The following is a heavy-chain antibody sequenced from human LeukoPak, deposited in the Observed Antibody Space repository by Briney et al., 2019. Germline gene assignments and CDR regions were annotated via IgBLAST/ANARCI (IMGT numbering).Heavy chain of an antibody. V-gene: IGHV4-61*02. J-gene: IGHJ6*02. CDR1: GGPISSGTYY. Sequence: NSSETPSLTCTVPGGPISSGTYYWSWIRQPAGKGLEWIGRISTSGSTNYHPSLKSRVTISVDTSKNQFSLKLSSVTAADTAVYYCARTAYYYPVDVWGQGTTVTVSS. CDR3: ARTAYYYPVDV. CDR2: ISTSGST.